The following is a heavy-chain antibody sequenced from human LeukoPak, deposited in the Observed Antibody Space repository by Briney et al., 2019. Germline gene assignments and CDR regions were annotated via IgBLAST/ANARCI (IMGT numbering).Heavy chain of an antibody. CDR1: GGSISSSSYY. CDR3: ARDVGSGWYNY. D-gene: IGHD6-19*01. J-gene: IGHJ4*02. Sequence: SETLSLTCTVSGGSISSSSYYWGWIRQPPGKGLEWIGEINHSGSTNYNPSLKSRVTISVDTSKNQFSLKLSSVTAADTAVYYCARDVGSGWYNYWGQGALVTVSS. V-gene: IGHV4-39*07. CDR2: INHSGST.